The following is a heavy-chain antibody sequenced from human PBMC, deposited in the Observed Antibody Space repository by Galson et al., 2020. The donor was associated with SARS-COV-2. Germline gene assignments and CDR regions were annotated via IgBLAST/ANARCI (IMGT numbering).Heavy chain of an antibody. V-gene: IGHV4-34*01. CDR1: GGSFSGYY. J-gene: IGHJ4*02. D-gene: IGHD3-22*01. Sequence: SETLSLTCAVYGGSFSGYYWSWIRQPPGKGLEWIGEITHSGGTNYNPSLKSRVTISVDASKNQFSLKLTSVTAADTAVYYCARVPRYYLDTSGYIEYWGQGTLVTVSS. CDR2: ITHSGGT. CDR3: ARVPRYYLDTSGYIEY.